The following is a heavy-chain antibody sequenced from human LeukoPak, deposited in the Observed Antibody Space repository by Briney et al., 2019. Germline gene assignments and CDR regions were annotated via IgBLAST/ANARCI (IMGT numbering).Heavy chain of an antibody. CDR2: INHSGST. J-gene: IGHJ4*02. CDR3: ARVGYGGYGVLDY. Sequence: PSETLSFTCAVYGGSFSGYYWSWIRQPPGKGLEWIGEINHSGSTNYNLSLKSRVTISVDTSKNQFSLKVTSVTAADTAVYYCARVGYGGYGVLDYWGQGILVTVSS. D-gene: IGHD4-17*01. V-gene: IGHV4-34*01. CDR1: GGSFSGYY.